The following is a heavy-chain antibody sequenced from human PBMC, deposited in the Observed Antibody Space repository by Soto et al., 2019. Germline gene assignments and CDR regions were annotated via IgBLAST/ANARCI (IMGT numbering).Heavy chain of an antibody. J-gene: IGHJ4*02. CDR3: ATTVTTVDY. CDR2: ISSSGSLI. Sequence: QTGGCLRLSCAASGFSFSCYGMNWVRQAPGKGLEWISYISSSGSLIYYADSLKGRFTISRDNAKNSLYLQMNSLRAEDTAVYYCATTVTTVDYWGQGTLVTVSS. D-gene: IGHD4-17*01. V-gene: IGHV3-48*03. CDR1: GFSFSCYG.